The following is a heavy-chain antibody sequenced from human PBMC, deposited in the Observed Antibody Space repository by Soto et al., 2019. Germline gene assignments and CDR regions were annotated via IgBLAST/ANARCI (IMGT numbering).Heavy chain of an antibody. D-gene: IGHD6-13*01. J-gene: IGHJ4*02. CDR1: GFTFSIYA. V-gene: IGHV3-23*01. CDR2: ISGSGGST. CDR3: AKDQGSSWYEIDY. Sequence: EVQLFESGGGLVQPGGSLRLSCSASGFTFSIYAVTWVRQAPGKGLEWVSTISGSGGSTYYADSVKGRFTISRDNSKNTLYLQMNSLRAEYTAVYYCAKDQGSSWYEIDYWGQGTLVTVSS.